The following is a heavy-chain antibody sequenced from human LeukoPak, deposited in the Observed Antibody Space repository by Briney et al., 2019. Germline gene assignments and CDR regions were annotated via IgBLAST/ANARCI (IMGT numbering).Heavy chain of an antibody. J-gene: IGHJ4*02. CDR2: INHSGST. Sequence: PSETLSLTCAVYGGSFSGYYWSWIRQPPGKGLEWIGEINHSGSTNYNPSLKSRVTISVDTSKNQFSLKLSFVTAADTAVYYCARRITMIVHPPGHFDYWGQGTLVTVSS. V-gene: IGHV4-34*01. CDR1: GGSFSGYY. D-gene: IGHD3-22*01. CDR3: ARRITMIVHPPGHFDY.